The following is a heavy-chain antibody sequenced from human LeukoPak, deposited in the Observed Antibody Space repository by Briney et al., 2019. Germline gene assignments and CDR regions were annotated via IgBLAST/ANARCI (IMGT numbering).Heavy chain of an antibody. J-gene: IGHJ5*02. V-gene: IGHV4-4*07. CDR2: IYTSGST. D-gene: IGHD6-13*01. CDR3: ARDGSSSSWYWFDP. CDR1: GGSISSYY. Sequence: SETLSLTCTVSGGSISSYYWSWIRQPAGKGLEWIGRIYTSGSTNYNPSLKSRVTMSADTSKNQFSLKLSSVTAADTAVYYCARDGSSSSWYWFDPWGQGTLVTVSS.